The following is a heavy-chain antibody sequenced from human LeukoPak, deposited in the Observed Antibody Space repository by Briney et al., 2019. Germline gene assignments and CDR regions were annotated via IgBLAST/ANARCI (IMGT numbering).Heavy chain of an antibody. V-gene: IGHV4-34*01. CDR3: TRMTAGHDY. J-gene: IGHJ4*02. CDR1: GVSFNDYY. CDR2: INHSGYT. D-gene: IGHD2-21*02. Sequence: SETLSLTCAVSGVSFNDYYWSWIRQTPGKGLEWIGEINHSGYTNDSPSLKSRVTLSIDTSRKQFSLNLRSVTVADTGIYYCTRMTAGHDYWGQGTLVTVSS.